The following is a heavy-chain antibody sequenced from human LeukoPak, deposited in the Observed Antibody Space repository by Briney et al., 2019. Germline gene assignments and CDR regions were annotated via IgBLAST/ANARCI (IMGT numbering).Heavy chain of an antibody. D-gene: IGHD3-22*01. CDR1: GGSISSYY. Sequence: PSETLSLTCTVSGGSISSYYWSWIRQPPGKGLEWVGYIYYSGSTNYNPSLKSRVTISVDTTKNQFSLKLSSVTAANTAVYYCARALCYYDSIDYWGQGTLVTVSS. J-gene: IGHJ4*02. V-gene: IGHV4-59*01. CDR2: IYYSGST. CDR3: ARALCYYDSIDY.